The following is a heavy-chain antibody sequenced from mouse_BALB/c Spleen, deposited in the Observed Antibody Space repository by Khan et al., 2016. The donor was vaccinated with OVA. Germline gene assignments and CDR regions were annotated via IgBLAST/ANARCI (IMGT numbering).Heavy chain of an antibody. D-gene: IGHD1-1*01. J-gene: IGHJ2*01. CDR2: ISYSGVP. CDR3: ARGNYYGYYFDY. V-gene: IGHV3-2*02. CDR1: GYSITSGNA. Sequence: EVQLQESGPGLVKPSQSLSLTCTVTGYSITSGNAWNWIRQFLGNKLEWMGYISYSGVPSYTPSLKSRISITRDTSKNPFFLQLNSVTTEDTATYYCARGNYYGYYFDYWGQGTTLTVSA.